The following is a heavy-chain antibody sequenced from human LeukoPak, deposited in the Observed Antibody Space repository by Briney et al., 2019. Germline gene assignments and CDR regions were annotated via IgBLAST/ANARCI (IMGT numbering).Heavy chain of an antibody. CDR3: ARGVLSSIVGATKWSFDY. CDR1: GFTFSSYA. J-gene: IGHJ4*02. Sequence: GGSLRLSRAASGFTFSSYAMHWVRQAPGKGLEWVAVISYDGSNKYYADSVKGRFTISRDNSKNTLYLQMNSLRAEDTAVYYCARGVLSSIVGATKWSFDYWGQGTLVTVSS. D-gene: IGHD1-26*01. V-gene: IGHV3-30-3*01. CDR2: ISYDGSNK.